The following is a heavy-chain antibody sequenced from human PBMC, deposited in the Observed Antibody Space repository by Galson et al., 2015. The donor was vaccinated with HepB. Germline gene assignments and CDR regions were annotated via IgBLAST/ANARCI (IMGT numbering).Heavy chain of an antibody. V-gene: IGHV1-18*04. CDR2: ISAYNGNT. Sequence: SVKVSCKASGYTFTSYGISWVRQAPGQGLEWMGWISAYNGNTNYAQKLQGRVTMTTDTSTSTAYMELRSLRSDDTAVYYCAGVGASRQSNWFDPWGQGTLVTVSS. J-gene: IGHJ5*02. CDR1: GYTFTSYG. CDR3: AGVGASRQSNWFDP.